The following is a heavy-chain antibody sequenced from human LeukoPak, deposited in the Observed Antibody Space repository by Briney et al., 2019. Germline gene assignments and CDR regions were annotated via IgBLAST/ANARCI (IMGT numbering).Heavy chain of an antibody. D-gene: IGHD1-1*01. Sequence: ASVKVSCKAAGYTFTGYYMHWARQAPGQGLEWMGWINPNSGGTNYAQKFQGRVTMTRDTSISTAYMELSRLRSDDTAVYYCARAASYKWDAFDIWGQGTMVTVSS. CDR1: GYTFTGYY. CDR2: INPNSGGT. J-gene: IGHJ3*02. CDR3: ARAASYKWDAFDI. V-gene: IGHV1-2*02.